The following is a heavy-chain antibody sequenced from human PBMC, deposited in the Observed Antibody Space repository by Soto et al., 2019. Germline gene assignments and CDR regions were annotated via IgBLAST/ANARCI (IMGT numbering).Heavy chain of an antibody. CDR1: GFIVSSTY. CDR2: TYSGGST. CDR3: WRERHTVGVRECYGMDV. Sequence: EVQLVESGGGLIQPGGSLRLSCAASGFIVSSTYMSWVRQAPRKGLEWVSITYSGGSTHYADSVKGRFTISRDNSKNTLYRDMKRLRGEDTGVYYCWRERHTVGVRECYGMDVWGQGTTVTVS. D-gene: IGHD2-8*01. V-gene: IGHV3-53*01. J-gene: IGHJ6*02.